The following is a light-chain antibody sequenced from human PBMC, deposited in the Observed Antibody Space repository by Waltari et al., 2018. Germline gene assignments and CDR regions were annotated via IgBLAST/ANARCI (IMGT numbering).Light chain of an antibody. CDR3: AAWDDTLNGVL. CDR2: SNN. Sequence: QSVLTQSHSTSGTPGQTVTIFCSGSGSNIGARTVNWYQQLPGTAPKLLIYSNNQRPSGVPDRFSGSNSGSSASLAISRLQSEDEADYYCAAWDDTLNGVLFGGGTKLTVL. CDR1: GSNIGART. J-gene: IGLJ2*01. V-gene: IGLV1-44*01.